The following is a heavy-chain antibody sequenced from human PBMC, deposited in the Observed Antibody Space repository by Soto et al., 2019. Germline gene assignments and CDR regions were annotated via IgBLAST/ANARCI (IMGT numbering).Heavy chain of an antibody. Sequence: GGSLRLSCAASGFTFSSYAMHWVRQAPGKGLEWVAVISSDGSNKYYADSVKGRFTISRDNSKNTLYLQMNSLRAEDTAVCYCARGPADYWGQGTLVTVSS. CDR3: ARGPADY. J-gene: IGHJ4*02. V-gene: IGHV3-30-3*01. CDR1: GFTFSSYA. CDR2: ISSDGSNK.